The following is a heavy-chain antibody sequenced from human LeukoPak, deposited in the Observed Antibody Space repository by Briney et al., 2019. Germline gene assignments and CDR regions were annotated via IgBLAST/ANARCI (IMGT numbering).Heavy chain of an antibody. CDR1: GGSFSGHY. J-gene: IGHJ4*02. V-gene: IGHV4-34*01. CDR2: INHRGST. Sequence: SETLSLTCAVYGGSFSGHYWTWIRQPPGKGLEWIGEINHRGSTNYNASLKSRVTMSVDTSKNQFSLKLSSVTAADTAVYYCARWSWSYYFDYWGQGTLVTVSS. CDR3: ARWSWSYYFDY. D-gene: IGHD1-26*01.